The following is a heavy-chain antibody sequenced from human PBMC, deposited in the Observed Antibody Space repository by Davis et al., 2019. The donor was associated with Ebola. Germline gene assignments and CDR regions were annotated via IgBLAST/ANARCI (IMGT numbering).Heavy chain of an antibody. CDR2: IKQDGSEK. V-gene: IGHV3-7*01. D-gene: IGHD4-17*01. CDR3: ARGAYGDYIVKAFDI. J-gene: IGHJ3*02. CDR1: GFTFSSYW. Sequence: GESLKISCAASGFTFSSYWMSWVRQAPGKGLEWVANIKQDGSEKYYVDSVKGRFTISRDNSKNTLYLQMNSLRAEDTAIYYCARGAYGDYIVKAFDIWGQGTKVTVSS.